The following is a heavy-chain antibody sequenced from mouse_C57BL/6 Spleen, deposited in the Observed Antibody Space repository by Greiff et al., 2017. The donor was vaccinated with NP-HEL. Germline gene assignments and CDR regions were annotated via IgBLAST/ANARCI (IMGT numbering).Heavy chain of an antibody. J-gene: IGHJ3*01. CDR1: GYTFTSYW. CDR2: IDPSDSYT. D-gene: IGHD1-1*01. Sequence: QVQLQQPGAELVKPGASVKLSCKASGYTFTSYWMQWVKQRPGQGLEWIGEIDPSDSYTNYNQKFKGKATLTVDTSSSTAYMQLSSLTSEDSAVYYCARDGNYGSSYAEFAYWGQGTLVTVSA. V-gene: IGHV1-50*01. CDR3: ARDGNYGSSYAEFAY.